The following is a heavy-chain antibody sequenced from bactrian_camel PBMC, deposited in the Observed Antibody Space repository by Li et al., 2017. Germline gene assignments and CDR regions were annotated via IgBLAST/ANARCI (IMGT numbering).Heavy chain of an antibody. Sequence: DVQLVESGGGLVPPGGSLRLSCAASGFPFSHYNMAWVRQAPGVGLEWVSGISTGAGNTFYADSAKGRFTISRDNAENTVYLQMNSLKSEDTALYYCTSRGSRAYWGQGTQVTVS. CDR2: ISTGAGNT. CDR3: TSRGSRAY. D-gene: IGHD5*01. V-gene: IGHV3S40*01. J-gene: IGHJ4*01. CDR1: GFPFSHYN.